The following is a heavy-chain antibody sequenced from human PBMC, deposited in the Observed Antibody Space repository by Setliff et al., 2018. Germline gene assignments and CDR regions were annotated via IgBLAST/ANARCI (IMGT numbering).Heavy chain of an antibody. D-gene: IGHD3-3*01. J-gene: IGHJ4*02. Sequence: SETLSLTCAVYGGSFSGYYWSWIRQPPGKGLEWIGSIFYGGSTYYNPSLKSRVTISIDASKNQFSLKLDSVTAADTAVYYCARTDDYYNFYAYWGQGTLVTVSS. CDR2: IFYGGST. CDR3: ARTDDYYNFYAY. CDR1: GGSFSGYY. V-gene: IGHV4-34*11.